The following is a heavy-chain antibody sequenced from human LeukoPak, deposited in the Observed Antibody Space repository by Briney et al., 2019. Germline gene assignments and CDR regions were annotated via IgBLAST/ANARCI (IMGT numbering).Heavy chain of an antibody. D-gene: IGHD3-10*01. CDR1: GFTFSSYA. V-gene: IGHV3-23*01. J-gene: IGHJ4*02. CDR3: AGALREFFGSGTYVKSLDY. CDR2: VSGNGDYT. Sequence: GGSLRLSCAASGFTFSSYAMSWVRQAPGKGLEWVSGVSGNGDYTYYAHSVKGRFPISRERSKNTLYLQINNLRARDPAGIYCAGALREFFGSGTYVKSLDYWGQGTLVTVSS.